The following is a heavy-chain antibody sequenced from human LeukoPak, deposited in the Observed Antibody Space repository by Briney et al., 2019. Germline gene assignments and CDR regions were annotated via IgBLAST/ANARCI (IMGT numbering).Heavy chain of an antibody. CDR1: GFTFSSYG. Sequence: PGGSLRLSCAASGFTFSSYGMHWVRQAPGKGLEWVALMSFDGSDENYADSVKGRFTIFRDNSKNTLYLQMNSLRAEDTALYYCAKDHDSYVDYWGQGTLVTVSS. J-gene: IGHJ4*02. V-gene: IGHV3-30*18. D-gene: IGHD3-16*01. CDR2: MSFDGSDE. CDR3: AKDHDSYVDY.